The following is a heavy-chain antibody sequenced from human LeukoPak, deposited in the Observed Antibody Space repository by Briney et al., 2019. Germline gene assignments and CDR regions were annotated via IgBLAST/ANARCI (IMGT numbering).Heavy chain of an antibody. CDR1: GFTVSSNY. V-gene: IGHV3-53*01. CDR3: ASHSSSWYYDY. CDR2: IYSGGST. J-gene: IGHJ4*02. D-gene: IGHD6-13*01. Sequence: GGSLRLSCAASGFTVSSNYMSWVRQAPGKGLEWVSVIYSGGSTYYADSVKGRFTISRDNSKNTLYLQMNSLRAEDTAVYYCASHSSSWYYDYWGQGTLVTASS.